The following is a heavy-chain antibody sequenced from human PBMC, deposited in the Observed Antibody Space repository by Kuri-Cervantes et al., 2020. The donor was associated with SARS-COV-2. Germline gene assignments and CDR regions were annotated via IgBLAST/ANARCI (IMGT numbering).Heavy chain of an antibody. CDR3: ARGVGAAVAGTLITIYYYYGMDV. CDR1: GGSFSGYY. D-gene: IGHD6-19*01. V-gene: IGHV4-34*01. Sequence: GSLRLSCAVYGGSFSGYYWSWIRQPPGKGLEWIGEINHSGSTNYNPSLKSRVTISVDTSKNQFSLKLSSVTAADTAVYYCARGVGAAVAGTLITIYYYYGMDVRGQGTTVTVSS. J-gene: IGHJ6*02. CDR2: INHSGST.